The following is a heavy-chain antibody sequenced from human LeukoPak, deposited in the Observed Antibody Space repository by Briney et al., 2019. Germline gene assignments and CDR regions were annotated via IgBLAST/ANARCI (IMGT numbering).Heavy chain of an antibody. D-gene: IGHD3-10*01. CDR3: ARDLMVRGVIIPGY. J-gene: IGHJ4*02. V-gene: IGHV3-30*02. Sequence: GGSLRLSCAASGFTFSSYGMHWVRQAPGKGLEWVAFIRYDGSNKYYADSVKGRFAISRDNSKNTLYLQMNSLRAEDTAVYYCARDLMVRGVIIPGYWGQGTLVTVSS. CDR1: GFTFSSYG. CDR2: IRYDGSNK.